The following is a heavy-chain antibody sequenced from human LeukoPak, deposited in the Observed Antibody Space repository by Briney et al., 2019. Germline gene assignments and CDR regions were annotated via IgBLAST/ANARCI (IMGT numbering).Heavy chain of an antibody. V-gene: IGHV1-46*01. CDR3: ARALGGYDTQYCFDY. D-gene: IGHD5-12*01. Sequence: ASVKVSCKASGYTFTSYYMHWVRQAPGQGLEWMGIINPSCGSTSYAQKFQGRVTMTRDTSTSTVYMELSSLRSEDTAVYYCARALGGYDTQYCFDYWGQGTLVTVSS. CDR1: GYTFTSYY. J-gene: IGHJ4*02. CDR2: INPSCGST.